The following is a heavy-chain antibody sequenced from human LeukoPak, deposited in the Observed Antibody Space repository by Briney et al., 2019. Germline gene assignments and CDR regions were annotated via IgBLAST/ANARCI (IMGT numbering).Heavy chain of an antibody. Sequence: GGSLRLSCAASGFTFSSYSMIWVRQAPGRGLEWVSSISSSSDYIYYADSVKGRFTISRDSAKNSLYLQMNSLRAEDTAVYYCARAPYNWNSDYWGQGTLVTVSS. CDR3: ARAPYNWNSDY. D-gene: IGHD1-20*01. V-gene: IGHV3-21*01. CDR2: ISSSSDYI. J-gene: IGHJ4*02. CDR1: GFTFSSYS.